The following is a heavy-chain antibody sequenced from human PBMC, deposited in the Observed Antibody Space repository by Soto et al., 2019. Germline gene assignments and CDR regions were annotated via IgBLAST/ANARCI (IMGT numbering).Heavy chain of an antibody. CDR1: GGSFSGYS. Sequence: ASETPSPTCAVYGGSFSGYSWTWVRQPPGTGLEWIGEINHTGSTNYNPSLKSRVTISVDTSKNQFSLKLTSVTAADTAVYYCARDKITGLFDYWGQGTLVTVSS. V-gene: IGHV4-34*01. J-gene: IGHJ4*02. CDR2: INHTGST. D-gene: IGHD2-8*02. CDR3: ARDKITGLFDY.